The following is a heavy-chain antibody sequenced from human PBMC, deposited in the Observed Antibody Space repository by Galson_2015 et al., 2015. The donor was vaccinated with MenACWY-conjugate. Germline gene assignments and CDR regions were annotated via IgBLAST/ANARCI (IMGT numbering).Heavy chain of an antibody. CDR1: GFTFSSYS. CDR2: ISSSSSYI. J-gene: IGHJ6*02. D-gene: IGHD3/OR15-3a*01. CDR3: ARCEGFELVNSYYYYYGMDV. Sequence: SLRLSCAASGFTFSSYSMNWVRQAPGKGLEWVSSISSSSSYIYYADSVKGRFTISRDNAKNSLYLQMNSLRAEDTAVYYCARCEGFELVNSYYYYYGMDVWGQGTTVTVSS. V-gene: IGHV3-21*01.